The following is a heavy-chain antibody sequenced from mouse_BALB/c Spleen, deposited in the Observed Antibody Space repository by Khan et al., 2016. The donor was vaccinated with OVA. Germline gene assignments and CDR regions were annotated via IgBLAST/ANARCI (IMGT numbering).Heavy chain of an antibody. CDR1: DFSLTNYG. J-gene: IGHJ3*01. D-gene: IGHD1-1*01. CDR2: IWSGGST. V-gene: IGHV2-4*02. Sequence: QVQLKQSGPGLVQPSQSLSITCTVSDFSLTNYGVHWVRQSPGQGLEWLGVIWSGGSTDYNVAFISRLSITKDNSKSQVFFKMNSLQVDDTAIYYCARRDYGSSYGFAYWGQETLVTVSA. CDR3: ARRDYGSSYGFAY.